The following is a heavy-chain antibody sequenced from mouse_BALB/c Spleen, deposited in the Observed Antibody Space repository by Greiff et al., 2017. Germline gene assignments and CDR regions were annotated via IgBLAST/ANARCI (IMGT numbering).Heavy chain of an antibody. D-gene: IGHD1-1*01. V-gene: IGHV1-80*01. Sequence: VQLQQSGAELVRPGSSVKISCKASGYAFSSYWMNWVKQRPGQGLEWIGQIYPGDGDTNYNGKFKGKATLTADKSSSTAYMQLSSLTSEDSAVYFCARSGYYGSSYYFDCWGQGTTLTVSS. CDR2: IYPGDGDT. CDR1: GYAFSSYW. CDR3: ARSGYYGSSYYFDC. J-gene: IGHJ2*01.